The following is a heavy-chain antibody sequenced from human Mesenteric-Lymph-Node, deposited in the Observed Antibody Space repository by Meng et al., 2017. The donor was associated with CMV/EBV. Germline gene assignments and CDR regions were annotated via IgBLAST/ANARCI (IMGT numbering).Heavy chain of an antibody. CDR3: ARQYCSSTSCHTSGAFDI. Sequence: GEPLKISCAASGFPFTIYGMDWVRQAPGKWLEWVSSICSSSTNIHYADSVKGRFTISRDNSKNTLYLQMNSLRAEDTAVYYCARQYCSSTSCHTSGAFDIWGQGTMVTVSS. J-gene: IGHJ3*02. V-gene: IGHV3-21*01. D-gene: IGHD2-2*02. CDR2: ICSSSTNI. CDR1: GFPFTIYG.